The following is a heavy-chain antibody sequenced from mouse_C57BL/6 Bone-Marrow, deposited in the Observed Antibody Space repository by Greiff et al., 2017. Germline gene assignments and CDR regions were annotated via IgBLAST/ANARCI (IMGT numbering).Heavy chain of an antibody. CDR2: INPDSSTI. D-gene: IGHD3-1*01. V-gene: IGHV4-1*01. CDR1: GIDFSRYW. J-gene: IGHJ4*01. CDR3: ASPGLRKAMDY. Sequence: AAAGIDFSRYWMSCVRRAPGKGLEWIGEINPDSSTINYSPSLKDKFIISRDNAKNTLYLQMSKVRSEDTALYYCASPGLRKAMDYWGQGTSVTVSS.